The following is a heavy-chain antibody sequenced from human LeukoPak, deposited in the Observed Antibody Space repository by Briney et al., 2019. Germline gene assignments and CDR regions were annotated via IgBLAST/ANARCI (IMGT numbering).Heavy chain of an antibody. CDR1: GFTFSSSW. V-gene: IGHV3-48*01. Sequence: QPGGSLRLSCAASGFTFSSSWMSWVRQAPGKGLEWVSYISSSSSTIYYADSVKGRFTISRDNAKNSLYLQMNSLRAEDTAVYYCARENRGYTYGSIDYWGQGTLVTVSS. CDR2: ISSSSSTI. CDR3: ARENRGYTYGSIDY. J-gene: IGHJ4*02. D-gene: IGHD5-18*01.